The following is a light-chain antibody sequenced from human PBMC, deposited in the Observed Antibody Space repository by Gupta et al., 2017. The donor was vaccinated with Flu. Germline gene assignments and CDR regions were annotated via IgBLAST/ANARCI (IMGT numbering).Light chain of an antibody. Sequence: KTDRITGGATNIGSKSVHWYQQRPGPAPVLLVYADSGRHSGIPERFSGSNYGTTATVTTSRVEAGEEADYYCQVWDSSSDHVVLGGGTKLTVL. CDR2: ADS. CDR1: NIGSKS. J-gene: IGLJ2*01. V-gene: IGLV3-21*03. CDR3: QVWDSSSDHVV.